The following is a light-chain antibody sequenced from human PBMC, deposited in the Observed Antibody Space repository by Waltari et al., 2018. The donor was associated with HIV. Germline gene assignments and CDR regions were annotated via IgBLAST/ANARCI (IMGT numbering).Light chain of an antibody. CDR1: SSDVGAYNY. Sequence: QSALTQPPSASGSRGQSVTISCTGTSSDVGAYNYVSWYQQYPGMAPKLIIYEVNKRTSGVPDPFTGYKSGNTASMTVSGLQAEDEADFYCSSYAGSAVVFGGGTKLTVL. J-gene: IGLJ2*01. V-gene: IGLV2-8*01. CDR2: EVN. CDR3: SSYAGSAVV.